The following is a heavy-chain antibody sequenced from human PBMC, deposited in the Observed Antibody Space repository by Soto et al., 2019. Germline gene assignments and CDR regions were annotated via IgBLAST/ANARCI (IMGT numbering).Heavy chain of an antibody. V-gene: IGHV4-34*01. D-gene: IGHD2-8*02. CDR1: GGSFSGYY. J-gene: IGHJ5*02. CDR2: INHSGST. CDR3: ARGRAGAGSLCYWFDP. Sequence: SETLSLTCAVYGGSFSGYYWSWIRQPPGKGLEWIGEINHSGSTNYNPSLKSRVTISVDTSKNQFSLKLSSVTAADTAVYYCARGRAGAGSLCYWFDPWGQGTLVTVSS.